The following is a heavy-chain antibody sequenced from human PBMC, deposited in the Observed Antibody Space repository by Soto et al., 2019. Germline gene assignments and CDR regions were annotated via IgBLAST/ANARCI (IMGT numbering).Heavy chain of an antibody. CDR3: ATRFYSSGVLFDY. V-gene: IGHV4-30-2*01. CDR1: GGSISSGGYS. D-gene: IGHD3-10*01. J-gene: IGHJ4*02. Sequence: ASETLSLTCAVSGGSISSGGYSWSWIRQPPGKGLEWIGYISHSGSTYYNPSLKSRVTISVDRSKNQFSLKLSSVTAADTAIYYCATRFYSSGVLFDYWGPGTQVTVSS. CDR2: ISHSGST.